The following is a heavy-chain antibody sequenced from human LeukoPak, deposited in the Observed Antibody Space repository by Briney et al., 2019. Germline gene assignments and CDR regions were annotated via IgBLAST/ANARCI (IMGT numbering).Heavy chain of an antibody. CDR3: ARAGMVRGVIITLFDY. CDR1: GYTFTGYY. CDR2: INPNSGGT. D-gene: IGHD3-10*01. V-gene: IGHV1-2*06. J-gene: IGHJ4*02. Sequence: ASVKVSCKASGYTFTGYYMHWVRQAPGQGLEWMGRINPNSGGTNYAQKFQGRVTMTRDTSISTAYMELNRLRSDDTAVYYCARAGMVRGVIITLFDYWGQGTLVTVSS.